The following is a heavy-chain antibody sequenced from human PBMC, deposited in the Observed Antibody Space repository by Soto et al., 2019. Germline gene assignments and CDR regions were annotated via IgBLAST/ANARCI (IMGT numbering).Heavy chain of an antibody. Sequence: ASGQVSSNASCKTFAIHGFSWVLQSPGQGLEWMGWISGFNGQTNYALKFQGRVTLTTDASTSTAYMELRSLRSDDTAVYFCARVDPRGVAVVRDYWGQGTLVTVSS. CDR1: CKTFAIHG. CDR3: ARVDPRGVAVVRDY. D-gene: IGHD3-10*01. J-gene: IGHJ4*02. V-gene: IGHV1-18*01. CDR2: ISGFNGQT.